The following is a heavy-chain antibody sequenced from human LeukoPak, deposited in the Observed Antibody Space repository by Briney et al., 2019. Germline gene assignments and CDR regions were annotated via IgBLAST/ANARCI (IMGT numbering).Heavy chain of an antibody. CDR3: AKDSPWLLHNRFDY. D-gene: IGHD3-22*01. J-gene: IGHJ4*02. Sequence: GGSLRLSCAASGFTFTSYSMNWVRQAPGKGLEWVSTISGGGGSTYYADSVKGRFTISRDNSKNTLYLQVNSLRAEDTAVYYCAKDSPWLLHNRFDYWGQGTLVTVSS. CDR1: GFTFTSYS. V-gene: IGHV3-23*01. CDR2: ISGGGGST.